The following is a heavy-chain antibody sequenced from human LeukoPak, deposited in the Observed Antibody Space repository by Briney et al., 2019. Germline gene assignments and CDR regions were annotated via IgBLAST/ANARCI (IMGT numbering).Heavy chain of an antibody. V-gene: IGHV3-7*01. CDR2: IKYDGSEK. D-gene: IGHD5-12*01. CDR1: GFTFNTYT. CDR3: ARDVGLSGYDLNDY. J-gene: IGHJ4*02. Sequence: GGSLRLSCAASGFTFNTYTMTWVRQAPGKGLEWVANIKYDGSEKYYVDSVKGRFTISRDNAKNSLYLQMNSLRVGDTAVYYCARDVGLSGYDLNDYWGQGTLVTVSS.